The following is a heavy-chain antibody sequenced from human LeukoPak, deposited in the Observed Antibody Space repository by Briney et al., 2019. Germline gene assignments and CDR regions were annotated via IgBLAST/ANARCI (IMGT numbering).Heavy chain of an antibody. V-gene: IGHV3-30*19. Sequence: GGSLRLSCAASGFTFNTYGMHWVRQAPGKGLEWVAVISYDGSNKYYADSVKGRFTISRDNSKNTLYLQMNSLRAEDTAVYYCARTIAGDYGDYGESYYYYGMDVWGQGTTVTVSS. CDR2: ISYDGSNK. D-gene: IGHD4-17*01. CDR3: ARTIAGDYGDYGESYYYYGMDV. CDR1: GFTFNTYG. J-gene: IGHJ6*02.